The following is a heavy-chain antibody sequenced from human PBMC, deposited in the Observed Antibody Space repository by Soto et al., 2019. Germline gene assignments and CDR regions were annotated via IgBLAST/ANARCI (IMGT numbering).Heavy chain of an antibody. D-gene: IGHD3-3*01. Sequence: SETLSLTCAVYGGSVNGYYWNWIRQPPGKGLEWIGEINHTGGTHYNPSLKSRVTMSVDTSKNQFSLRLSSVTAADTAMYYCATRITVFGLLIPPFDPWGQGTQVTVSS. V-gene: IGHV4-34*01. CDR1: GGSVNGYY. CDR2: INHTGGT. CDR3: ATRITVFGLLIPPFDP. J-gene: IGHJ5*02.